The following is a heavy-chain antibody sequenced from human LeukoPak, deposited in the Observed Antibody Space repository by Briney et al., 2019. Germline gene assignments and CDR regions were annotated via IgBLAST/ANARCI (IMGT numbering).Heavy chain of an antibody. CDR1: GFTFDDYA. Sequence: GRSLRLSCAASGFTFDDYAIHWVRQAPGKGLEWVSGITWNSGSIGYADSVKGRFTISRDNAKNSLYLQMNSLGAEDTALYYCVRGMATASGRTRGAFDIWGQGTMVTVSS. D-gene: IGHD2-15*01. J-gene: IGHJ3*02. CDR3: VRGMATASGRTRGAFDI. V-gene: IGHV3-9*01. CDR2: ITWNSGSI.